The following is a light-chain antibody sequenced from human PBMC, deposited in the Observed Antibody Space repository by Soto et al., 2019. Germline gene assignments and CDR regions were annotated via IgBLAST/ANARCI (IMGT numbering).Light chain of an antibody. J-gene: IGKJ1*01. CDR2: GAS. Sequence: ENVLTQSPGTLSSSPGETATLSCRAIQSVSGTYLAWYQQKPGQAPSLLIYGASSRATGIPARFSGSGFGTDFTLTISTLEPEDFEVYYCQQYGSSPRTFGQGTKVEIK. V-gene: IGKV3-20*01. CDR3: QQYGSSPRT. CDR1: QSVSGTY.